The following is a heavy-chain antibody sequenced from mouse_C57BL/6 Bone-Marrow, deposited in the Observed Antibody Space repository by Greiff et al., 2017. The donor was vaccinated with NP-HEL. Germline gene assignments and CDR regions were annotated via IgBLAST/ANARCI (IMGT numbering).Heavy chain of an antibody. J-gene: IGHJ3*01. CDR2: ISSGGDYI. CDR1: GFTFSSYA. V-gene: IGHV5-9-1*02. D-gene: IGHD2-1*01. Sequence: EVQLVESGEGLVKPGGSLKLSCAASGFTFSSYAMSWVRQTPEKRLEWVAYISSGGDYIYYASTVKGRFTISSDTARNTLYLQMSSLKSEDTAMYYCTRDEIYYGNYDWFAYWGQGTLVTVSA. CDR3: TRDEIYYGNYDWFAY.